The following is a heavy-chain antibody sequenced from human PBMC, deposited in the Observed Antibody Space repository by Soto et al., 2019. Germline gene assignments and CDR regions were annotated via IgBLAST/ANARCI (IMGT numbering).Heavy chain of an antibody. V-gene: IGHV4-59*01. CDR3: ATGLFVPDNYFYYGVDV. CDR1: GGSFGNYY. CDR2: IYFGGST. J-gene: IGHJ6*02. D-gene: IGHD2-21*01. Sequence: QVQLQESGPGLVKPSETLSLACNVSGGSFGNYYWSWIRQPPGKGLEWIGYIYFGGSTNYNPSLKSRATISMATSKHQLALRLSSVTAADSAVYYCATGLFVPDNYFYYGVDVWGHGTAFTISS.